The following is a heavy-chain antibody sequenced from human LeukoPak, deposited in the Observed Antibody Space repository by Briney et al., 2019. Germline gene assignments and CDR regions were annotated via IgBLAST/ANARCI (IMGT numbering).Heavy chain of an antibody. Sequence: GGSLRLSCAASGFTFSSYSMNWVRQAPGKGLEWVSSISSSSSYIHYADSVRGRFTISRDNSKNTLYLQMNSLRAEDTAVYYCAKITGSYSDYWGQGTLVTVSS. D-gene: IGHD1-26*01. CDR1: GFTFSSYS. V-gene: IGHV3-21*01. J-gene: IGHJ4*02. CDR3: AKITGSYSDY. CDR2: ISSSSSYI.